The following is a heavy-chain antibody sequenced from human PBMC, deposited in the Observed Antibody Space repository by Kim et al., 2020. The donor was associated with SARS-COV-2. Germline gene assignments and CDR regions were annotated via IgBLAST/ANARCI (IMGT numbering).Heavy chain of an antibody. D-gene: IGHD3-10*01. Sequence: SQTLSLTCAISGDSVSSKSTAWHWIRQSPSRGLEWLGRTYYRSNWSKDYAVSVKSRITINPDTSENQFSLQLNSVTPEDTAIYYCVREVDYYGSGSPPFDPWGQGTLVTVSS. CDR2: TYYRSNWSK. CDR1: GDSVSSKSTA. J-gene: IGHJ5*02. V-gene: IGHV6-1*01. CDR3: VREVDYYGSGSPPFDP.